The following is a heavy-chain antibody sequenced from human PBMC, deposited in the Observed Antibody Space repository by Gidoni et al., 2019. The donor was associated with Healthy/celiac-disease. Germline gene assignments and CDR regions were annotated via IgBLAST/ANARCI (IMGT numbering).Heavy chain of an antibody. CDR3: AKDRTYGGNSGGYFDY. CDR1: GFTFSSYA. Sequence: EVQLLESGGGLVQPGGSLRLSCAASGFTFSSYAMSWVRQAPGKGLEWVSAISGSGGSTYYADSVKGRFTISRDNSKNTLYLQMNSLRAEDTAVYYCAKDRTYGGNSGGYFDYWGQGTLVTVSS. V-gene: IGHV3-23*01. D-gene: IGHD4-17*01. CDR2: ISGSGGST. J-gene: IGHJ4*02.